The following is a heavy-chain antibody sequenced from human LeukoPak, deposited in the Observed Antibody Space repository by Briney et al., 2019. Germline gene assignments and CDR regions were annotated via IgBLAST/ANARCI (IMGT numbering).Heavy chain of an antibody. CDR2: ISWNSGSI. J-gene: IGHJ3*02. Sequence: PGRSLRLSCAASGFTFDDYAMHWVRQAPGKGLEWVSGISWNSGSIGYADSVKGRFTISRDNAKNSLYLQMNSLRAEDTALYYCAKDIVGDYDAFDIWGQGTMVTVSS. V-gene: IGHV3-9*01. CDR3: AKDIVGDYDAFDI. CDR1: GFTFDDYA. D-gene: IGHD4-17*01.